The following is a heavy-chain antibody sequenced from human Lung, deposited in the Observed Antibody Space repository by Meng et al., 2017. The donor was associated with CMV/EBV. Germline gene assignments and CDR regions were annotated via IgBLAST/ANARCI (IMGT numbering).Heavy chain of an antibody. D-gene: IGHD3-3*01. CDR1: GGSISSYY. V-gene: IGHV4-59*01. J-gene: IGHJ6*02. Sequence: SXTXSLXCTVSGGSISSYYWSWIRQPPGKGLEWIGYIYYSGSTNYNPSLKSRVTISVDTSKNQFSLKLSSVTAADTAVYYCARGGRSTYYDFWGGPYGMDVXGQGXTVTVSS. CDR2: IYYSGST. CDR3: ARGGRSTYYDFWGGPYGMDV.